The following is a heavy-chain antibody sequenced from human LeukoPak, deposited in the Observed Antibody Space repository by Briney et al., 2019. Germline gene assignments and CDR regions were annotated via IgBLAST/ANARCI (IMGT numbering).Heavy chain of an antibody. D-gene: IGHD3-16*01. CDR3: ARGYGAFDI. CDR1: GGSISSSNW. CDR2: IYYSGST. V-gene: IGHV4-4*02. J-gene: IGHJ3*02. Sequence: SETLSLTCAVSGGSISSSNWWSWVRQPPGKGLEWIGYIYYSGSTNYNPSLKSRVTISVDTSKNQFSLKLSSVTAADTAVYYCARGYGAFDIWGQGTMVTVSS.